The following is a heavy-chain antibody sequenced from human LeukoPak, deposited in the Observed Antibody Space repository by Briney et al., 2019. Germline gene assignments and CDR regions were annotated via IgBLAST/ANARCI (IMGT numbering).Heavy chain of an antibody. J-gene: IGHJ4*02. CDR2: IYYSGST. Sequence: PSQTLSLTCTVSGGSISSGGYSWSWIRQHPGKGLEWIGYIYYSGSTYYNPSLKSRVTISVDTSKNQFSLKLSSVTAADTAVYYCARGPIVVVAARSDYFDYWGQGTLVTVSS. V-gene: IGHV4-31*03. CDR3: ARGPIVVVAARSDYFDY. D-gene: IGHD2-15*01. CDR1: GGSISSGGYS.